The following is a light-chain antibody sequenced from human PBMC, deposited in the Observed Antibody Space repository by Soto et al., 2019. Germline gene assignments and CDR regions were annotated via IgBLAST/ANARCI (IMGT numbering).Light chain of an antibody. CDR2: EAS. V-gene: IGKV3-11*01. J-gene: IGKJ5*01. CDR1: QSVGTY. Sequence: EIVLTQSPATLSLSPGETATLSCRASQSVGTYLAGYQQKPGQAPRLLIYEASNRATGISARFSGSGSGTAITINISSLEPEDFAVYYCKHRSDWPGLGKGTRLDIK. CDR3: KHRSDWPG.